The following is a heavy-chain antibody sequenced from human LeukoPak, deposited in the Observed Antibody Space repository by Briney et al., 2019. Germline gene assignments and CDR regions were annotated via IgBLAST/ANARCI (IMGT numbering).Heavy chain of an antibody. CDR2: ISYDGSSK. V-gene: IGHV3-30*18. CDR3: AKAADQYYYSYFYYMDV. D-gene: IGHD2/OR15-2a*01. J-gene: IGHJ6*03. CDR1: GFTFSSYG. Sequence: GGSLRLSCAASGFTFSSYGIHWVRQAPGKGLEWVAVISYDGSSKDYADSVKGRFTISRDNTKNTLYLQMNSLRVEDTAVYYCAKAADQYYYSYFYYMDVWGKGTTVTVSS.